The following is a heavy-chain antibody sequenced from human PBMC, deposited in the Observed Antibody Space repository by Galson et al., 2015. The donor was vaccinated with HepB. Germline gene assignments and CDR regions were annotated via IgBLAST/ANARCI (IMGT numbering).Heavy chain of an antibody. CDR3: ARRRCTGGSCYSDY. J-gene: IGHJ4*02. CDR1: GFTFSAYG. D-gene: IGHD2-8*02. CDR2: ISNDGKNK. V-gene: IGHV3-30*04. Sequence: SLRLSCAASGFTFSAYGMHWVRQAPGKGLESVAVISNDGKNKNYADSLRGRFTISRDTPKNTLSLHMNSLRTEDTAVYYCARRRCTGGSCYSDYWGQGTLVTVSS.